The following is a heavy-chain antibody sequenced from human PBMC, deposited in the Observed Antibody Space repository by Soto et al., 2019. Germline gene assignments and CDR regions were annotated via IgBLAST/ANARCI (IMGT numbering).Heavy chain of an antibody. CDR3: ATAADPYYYYGMDV. V-gene: IGHV4-4*02. CDR2: IYHSGST. J-gene: IGHJ6*02. CDR1: GGSTSSSNW. D-gene: IGHD2-2*01. Sequence: PSETLSLTCAVSGGSTSSSNWWSWVRQPPGKGLEWIGEIYHSGSTNYNPSLKSRVTISVDKSKNQFSLKLSSVTAADTAVYYCATAADPYYYYGMDVWGQGTTVTVSS.